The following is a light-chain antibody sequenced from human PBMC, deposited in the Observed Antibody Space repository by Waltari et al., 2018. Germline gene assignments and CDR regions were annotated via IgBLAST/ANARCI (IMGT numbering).Light chain of an antibody. CDR2: TGN. V-gene: IGLV8-61*01. J-gene: IGLJ3*02. Sequence: QTVVTQEPSLSVSPGGPVTLTCALSSGSVSFTSYAPWSQQTPVQTPPTLIYTGNSRSSGVPDRFSGSILGNKAALTITGAQAEDESDYYCSLYMGSGIWVFGGGTKLTVL. CDR3: SLYMGSGIWV. CDR1: SGSVSFTSY.